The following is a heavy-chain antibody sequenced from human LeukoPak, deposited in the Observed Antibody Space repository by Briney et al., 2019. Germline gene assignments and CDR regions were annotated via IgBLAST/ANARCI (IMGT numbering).Heavy chain of an antibody. D-gene: IGHD3-10*01. J-gene: IGHJ4*02. Sequence: SETLSLTCAVYGGSFSGYYWSWIRQPPGKGLEWIGEINHSGSTSYNPSLKSRVTISVDTSKNQFSLKLSSVTAADTAVYYCARGKDYYGSVLDYWGQGTLVTVSS. V-gene: IGHV4-34*01. CDR2: INHSGST. CDR3: ARGKDYYGSVLDY. CDR1: GGSFSGYY.